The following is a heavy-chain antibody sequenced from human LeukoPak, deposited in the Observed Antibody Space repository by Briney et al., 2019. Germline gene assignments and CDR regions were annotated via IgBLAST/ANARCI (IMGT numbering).Heavy chain of an antibody. Sequence: SETLSLTCAVYGGSFSGYYWSWIRQPPGKGLEWIGEIYHSGSTNYNPSLKSRVTISVDTSKNQFSLKLSSVTAAATAVYYCARGRRYGSGSYYNARAFDIWGQETIVTVSS. V-gene: IGHV4-34*01. D-gene: IGHD3-10*01. CDR3: ARGRRYGSGSYYNARAFDI. J-gene: IGHJ3*02. CDR2: IYHSGST. CDR1: GGSFSGYY.